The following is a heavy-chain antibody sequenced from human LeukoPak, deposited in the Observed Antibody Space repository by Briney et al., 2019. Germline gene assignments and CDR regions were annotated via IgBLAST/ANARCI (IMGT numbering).Heavy chain of an antibody. CDR1: GFTFSSYG. V-gene: IGHV3-33*01. CDR2: IWYDGSNK. Sequence: GGSLRLSCAASGFTFSSYGMHWVRQAPGKGLEWVAVIWYDGSNKYYADSVKGRFTISRDNAKNSLYLQMNSLRAEDTAVYYCAREGRSYDYVWGSYRSSFDYWGQGTLVTVSS. J-gene: IGHJ4*02. D-gene: IGHD3-16*02. CDR3: AREGRSYDYVWGSYRSSFDY.